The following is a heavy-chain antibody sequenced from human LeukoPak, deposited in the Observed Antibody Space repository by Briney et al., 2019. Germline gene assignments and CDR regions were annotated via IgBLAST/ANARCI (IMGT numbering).Heavy chain of an antibody. V-gene: IGHV4-34*01. CDR1: GGSFSGYY. D-gene: IGHD1-26*01. J-gene: IGHJ5*02. CDR3: AREGGSQGGFDP. Sequence: PSETLSLTCAVYGGSFSGYYWSWIRQPPGKGLEWIGEINHSGSTYYNPSLKSRVTISVDTSKNQFSLKLSSVTAADTAVYYCAREGGSQGGFDPWGQGTLVTVSS. CDR2: INHSGST.